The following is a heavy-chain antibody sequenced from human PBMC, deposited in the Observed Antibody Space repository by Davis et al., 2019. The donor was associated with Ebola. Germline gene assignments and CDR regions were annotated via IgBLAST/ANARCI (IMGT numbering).Heavy chain of an antibody. V-gene: IGHV3-7*01. CDR3: AREKHCSSTSCYKAASGWWDY. J-gene: IGHJ4*02. CDR1: GFTFSSYW. Sequence: GGSLRLSCAASGFTFSSYWMSWVRQAPGKGLEWVANLKQDGSEKYYVDSVKGRFTISRDNAKNSLYLQMNSLRAEDTAVYYCAREKHCSSTSCYKAASGWWDYWGQGTLVTVSS. CDR2: LKQDGSEK. D-gene: IGHD2-2*02.